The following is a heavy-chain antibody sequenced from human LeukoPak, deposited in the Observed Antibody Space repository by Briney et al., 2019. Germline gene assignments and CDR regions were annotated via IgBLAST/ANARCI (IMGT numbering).Heavy chain of an antibody. CDR2: IIPIFGTA. D-gene: IGHD2-15*01. CDR3: ARVGCSGGSCYSGT. Sequence: SVKVSCKASGGTFSSYAISWVRQAPGQGLEWMGGIIPIFGTANYAQKLQGRVTMTTDTSTSTAYMELRSLRSDDTAVYYCARVGCSGGSCYSGTWGQGTLVTVSS. CDR1: GGTFSSYA. V-gene: IGHV1-69*05. J-gene: IGHJ4*02.